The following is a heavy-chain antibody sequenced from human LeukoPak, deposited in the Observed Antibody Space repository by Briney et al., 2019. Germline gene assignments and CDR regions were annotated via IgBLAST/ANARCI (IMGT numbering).Heavy chain of an antibody. CDR1: GFTFSSYS. V-gene: IGHV3-48*01. J-gene: IGHJ4*02. CDR3: ARGPPYYYDSSGYFPPPDYFDY. D-gene: IGHD3-22*01. CDR2: ISSSSSTI. Sequence: QPGGSLRLSCAASGFTFSSYSMNWVRQAPGKGLEWVSYISSSSSTIYYADSVKGRFTISRDNAKNSLYLQMSSLRAEDTAVYYCARGPPYYYDSSGYFPPPDYFDYWGQGTLVTVSS.